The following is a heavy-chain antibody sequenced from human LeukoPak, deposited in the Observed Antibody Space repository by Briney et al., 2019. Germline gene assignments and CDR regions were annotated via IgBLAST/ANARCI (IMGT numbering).Heavy chain of an antibody. Sequence: GGSLRLSCAASGFTFSSYAMSWVHQAPGKGLEWVSAISGSGGSTYYADSVKGRFTISRDNSKNTLYLQMNSLRAEDTAVYYCAKDLICSSTSCPSQGIAVAGTALDYWGQGTLVTVSS. V-gene: IGHV3-23*01. D-gene: IGHD6-19*01. J-gene: IGHJ4*02. CDR2: ISGSGGST. CDR3: AKDLICSSTSCPSQGIAVAGTALDY. CDR1: GFTFSSYA.